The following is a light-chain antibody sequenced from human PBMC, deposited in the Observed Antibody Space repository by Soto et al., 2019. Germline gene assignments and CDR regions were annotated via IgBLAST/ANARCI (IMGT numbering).Light chain of an antibody. J-gene: IGKJ1*01. CDR3: QQYGTSPRT. Sequence: EIVLTQSPGTLSLSPGERATLSCRASQSVTSNYLAWYQQKPGQAPRLLIYGASSRPTGVPDRFSGSGSGTDFALTISRLEPEDFGVFYCQQYGTSPRTFGQGTKVEVK. CDR1: QSVTSNY. V-gene: IGKV3-20*01. CDR2: GAS.